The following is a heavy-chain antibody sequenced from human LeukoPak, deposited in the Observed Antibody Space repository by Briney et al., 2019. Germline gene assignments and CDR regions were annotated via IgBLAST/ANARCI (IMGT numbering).Heavy chain of an antibody. CDR2: INTNSGGT. D-gene: IGHD3-22*01. J-gene: IGHJ5*02. CDR3: ARDRGDYYDSSGENWFDP. V-gene: IGHV1-2*02. CDR1: GYTFTGYY. Sequence: ASVKVSCKASGYTFTGYYMHWVRQAPGQGLEWMGWINTNSGGTNYAQKFQGRVTMTRDTSISTAYMELSRLRSDDTAVYYCARDRGDYYDSSGENWFDPWGQGTLVTVSS.